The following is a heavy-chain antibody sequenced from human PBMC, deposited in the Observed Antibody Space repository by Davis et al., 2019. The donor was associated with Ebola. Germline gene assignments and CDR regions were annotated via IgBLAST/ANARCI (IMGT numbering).Heavy chain of an antibody. CDR2: ISYDGSNK. D-gene: IGHD6-13*01. CDR3: AGGSSSSWSLYGY. Sequence: AGSLRLSCAASGFTFSSYGMHWVRQAPGKGLEWVAVISYDGSNKYYADSVKGRFTISRDNSKNTLYLQMNSLRGEDTAVYYCAGGSSSSWSLYGYWGQGTLVTVSS. J-gene: IGHJ4*02. CDR1: GFTFSSYG. V-gene: IGHV3-30*03.